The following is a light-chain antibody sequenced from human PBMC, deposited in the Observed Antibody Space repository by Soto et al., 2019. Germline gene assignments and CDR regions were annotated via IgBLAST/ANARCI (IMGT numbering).Light chain of an antibody. J-gene: IGLJ2*01. CDR2: DSD. CDR3: GAWDGSLSVVL. Sequence: QSALTQPPSVSAAPGQKVTISCSGSSANIGGNYVSWYQHIPGTAPKLVIYDSDKRPSEIPDRFSGSKSGTSATLDITGLQTGDVADYYCGAWDGSLSVVLFGGGTKLTVL. V-gene: IGLV1-51*01. CDR1: SANIGGNY.